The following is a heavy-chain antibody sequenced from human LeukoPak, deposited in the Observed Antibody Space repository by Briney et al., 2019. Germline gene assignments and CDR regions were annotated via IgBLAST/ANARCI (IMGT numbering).Heavy chain of an antibody. J-gene: IGHJ6*02. CDR2: ISWNSGSI. CDR3: AKGARSSLSGMDV. V-gene: IGHV3-9*01. Sequence: GGSLRLSCAASGFTFDDYAMHWVRQAPGKGLEWVSGISWNSGSIGYADSVKGRFTISRDNAKNSLYLQMNSLRAEDTALYYCAKGARSSLSGMDVWGQGTTVTVSS. CDR1: GFTFDDYA.